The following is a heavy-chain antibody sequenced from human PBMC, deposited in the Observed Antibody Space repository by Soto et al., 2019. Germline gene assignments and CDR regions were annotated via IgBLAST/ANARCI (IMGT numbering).Heavy chain of an antibody. CDR3: ARDRFQLYFDY. CDR2: IWYDGSNK. D-gene: IGHD3-10*01. J-gene: IGHJ4*02. Sequence: QVQLVESGGGVVQPGRSLRLSCAASGFTFSSYGMHWVRQAPGKGLEWVAVIWYDGSNKYYADSVKGRFTISRDNSKNTLYLQMNSLRAEDTAVYYCARDRFQLYFDYWGQGTLVSVSS. CDR1: GFTFSSYG. V-gene: IGHV3-33*01.